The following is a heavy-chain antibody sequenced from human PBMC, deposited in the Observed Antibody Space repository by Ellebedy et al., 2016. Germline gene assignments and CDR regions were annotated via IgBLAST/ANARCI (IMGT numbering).Heavy chain of an antibody. CDR3: ARDRPPFDY. J-gene: IGHJ4*02. CDR2: INSDGSDT. V-gene: IGHV3-74*01. Sequence: GESLKISXAASGFTLSNHWMHWVRQAPGKGPVWVSLINSDGSDTRYADSVKGRFTISRDNAKNMLYLQMNSLRAEDTAVYYCARDRPPFDYWGQGTLVTVSS. CDR1: GFTLSNHW.